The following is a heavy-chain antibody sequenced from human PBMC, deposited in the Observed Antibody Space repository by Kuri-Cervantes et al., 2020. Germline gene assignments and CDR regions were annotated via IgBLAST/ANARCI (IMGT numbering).Heavy chain of an antibody. CDR2: ISAYNGNT. J-gene: IGHJ4*02. CDR3: ARDRGGPYYDILTGYPNFDY. Sequence: ASVKVSCKASGYTFTSYGISWVRQAPGQGLEWMGWISAYNGNTNYAQKLQGRVTMTTDTSTSTAYMELRSLRSDDTAVYYCARDRGGPYYDILTGYPNFDYRGQGTLVTVSS. D-gene: IGHD3-9*01. V-gene: IGHV1-18*01. CDR1: GYTFTSYG.